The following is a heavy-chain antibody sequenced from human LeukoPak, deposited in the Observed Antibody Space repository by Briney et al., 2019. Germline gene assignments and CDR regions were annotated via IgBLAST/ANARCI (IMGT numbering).Heavy chain of an antibody. D-gene: IGHD1-14*01. CDR1: GFTFGGYG. CDR2: IWYDESNK. Sequence: GRSLRLSCAASGFTFGGYGMHWVRQAPGKGLEWVAVIWYDESNKYYADSVKGRFTISRDNSKNTLYLQINSLRAEDTAVYYCARYPVNPYYFDYWGQGTLVTVSS. CDR3: ARYPVNPYYFDY. V-gene: IGHV3-33*01. J-gene: IGHJ4*02.